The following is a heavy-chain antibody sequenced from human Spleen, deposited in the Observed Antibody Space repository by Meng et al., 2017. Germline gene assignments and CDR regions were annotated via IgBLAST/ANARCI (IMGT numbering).Heavy chain of an antibody. Sequence: GGSLRLSCAASGFTFSSYSMNWVRQAPGKGLEWVSSISSSSSYIYYADSVKGRFTISRDNAKNSLYLQMNSLRAEDTAVYYCARIPLSVGPYYFDYWGQGTLVTVSS. CDR3: ARIPLSVGPYYFDY. CDR1: GFTFSSYS. J-gene: IGHJ4*02. CDR2: ISSSSSYI. D-gene: IGHD5-12*01. V-gene: IGHV3-21*01.